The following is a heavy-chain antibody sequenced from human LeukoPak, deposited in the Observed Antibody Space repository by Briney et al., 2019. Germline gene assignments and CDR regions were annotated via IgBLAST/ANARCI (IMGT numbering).Heavy chain of an antibody. V-gene: IGHV1-18*01. CDR2: ISAYNGNT. Sequence: ASVKVSCKGSGYTFTSYGISWVRQAPGQGLEWMGWISAYNGNTNYAQKLQGRVTMTTDTSTSTAYMELRSLRSDDTAVYYCARIIVKPSYYYYYMDVWGKGTTVTVSS. CDR3: ARIIVKPSYYYYYMDV. D-gene: IGHD1-26*01. CDR1: GYTFTSYG. J-gene: IGHJ6*03.